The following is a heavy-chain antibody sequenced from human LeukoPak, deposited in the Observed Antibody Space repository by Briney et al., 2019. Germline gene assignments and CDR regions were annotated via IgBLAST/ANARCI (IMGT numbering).Heavy chain of an antibody. CDR1: GFTFSSYW. CDR2: INSDGSST. Sequence: GGSPRLSCAASGFTFSSYWMHWVRQAPGKGLVWVSRINSDGSSTSYADSVKGRFTISRDNAKNTLYLQMNSLRAEDTAVYYCARAGLAYCGGDCYPYWYFDLWGRGTLVTVSS. D-gene: IGHD2-21*02. V-gene: IGHV3-74*01. CDR3: ARAGLAYCGGDCYPYWYFDL. J-gene: IGHJ2*01.